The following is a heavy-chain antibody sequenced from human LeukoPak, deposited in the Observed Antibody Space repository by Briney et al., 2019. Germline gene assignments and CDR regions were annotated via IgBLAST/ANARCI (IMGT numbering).Heavy chain of an antibody. CDR3: ARISTVRGVINS. CDR2: INHSGST. V-gene: IGHV4-34*01. Sequence: SETLSLACAVYGGSFSGYYWSWIRQPPGKGLEWIGEINHSGSTNYNPSLKSRVTISVDTSKNQFSLKLSSVTAADTAVYYCARISTVRGVINSWGQGTLVTVSS. CDR1: GGSFSGYY. J-gene: IGHJ4*02. D-gene: IGHD3-10*01.